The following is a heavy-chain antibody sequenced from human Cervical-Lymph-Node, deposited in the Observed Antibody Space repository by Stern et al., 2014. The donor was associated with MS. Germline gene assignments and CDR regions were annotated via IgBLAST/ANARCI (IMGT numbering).Heavy chain of an antibody. Sequence: QVQLLESGGGVAKPGRSLRLSCAASGFTFSSYALHWVRQAPGKGLEWVALISFHGTNKYYGDSVKGRFTITRDNSNNTLYLQMNSLRAEDTAVYYCARDLDSSGYHPTCFDYWGQGTLVTVSS. V-gene: IGHV3-30-3*01. CDR1: GFTFSSYA. J-gene: IGHJ4*02. CDR2: ISFHGTNK. CDR3: ARDLDSSGYHPTCFDY. D-gene: IGHD3-22*01.